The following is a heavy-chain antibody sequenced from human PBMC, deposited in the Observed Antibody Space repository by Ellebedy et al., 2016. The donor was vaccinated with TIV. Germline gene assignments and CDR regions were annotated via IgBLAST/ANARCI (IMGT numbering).Heavy chain of an antibody. CDR2: MKEDGIEK. D-gene: IGHD5-18*01. V-gene: IGHV3-7*01. CDR3: AMGAYTYGRALFDP. CDR1: GFTVTSHW. Sequence: GESLKISCAASGFTVTSHWMSWVRQAPGKGLEWVANMKEDGIEKYYLDSVKGRFTISRDNGRNTLYLQMSSLRAEDTAVYYCAMGAYTYGRALFDPWGQGTSVTVSS. J-gene: IGHJ5*02.